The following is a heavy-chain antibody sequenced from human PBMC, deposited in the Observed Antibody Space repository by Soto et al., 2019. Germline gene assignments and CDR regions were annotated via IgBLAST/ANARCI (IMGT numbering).Heavy chain of an antibody. Sequence: SETLSLTCTISGGSISSGDYYWSWIRQPPGKGLEWIGYIYYSGSTYYNPSLKSRVTISVDTSKNQFSLKLSSVTAAVTAVYYCARVGSSIATRPFDYWGQGTLVTVS. J-gene: IGHJ4*02. D-gene: IGHD6-6*01. CDR3: ARVGSSIATRPFDY. CDR2: IYYSGST. V-gene: IGHV4-30-4*01. CDR1: GGSISSGDYY.